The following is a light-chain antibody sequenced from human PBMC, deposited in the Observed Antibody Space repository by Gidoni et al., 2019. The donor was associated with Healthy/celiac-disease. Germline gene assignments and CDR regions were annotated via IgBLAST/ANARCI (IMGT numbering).Light chain of an antibody. CDR1: QSVSSN. J-gene: IGKJ1*01. V-gene: IGKV3-15*01. CDR3: QQYNNWPKT. Sequence: IAMTHSPATLSVSPGERATLSCRASQSVSSNLAWYQQKPGQAPRLLIYGASTRATGIPARFSGSGSGTEFTLTISSLQSEDFAVYYCQQYNNWPKTFGQXTKVEIK. CDR2: GAS.